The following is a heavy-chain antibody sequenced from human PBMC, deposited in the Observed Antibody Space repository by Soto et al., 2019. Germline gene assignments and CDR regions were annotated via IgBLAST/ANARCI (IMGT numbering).Heavy chain of an antibody. J-gene: IGHJ3*01. CDR1: GFNFSNYA. Sequence: EVQLLESGGGLVQPGGSLRLSCVASGFNFSNYAMSWVRQAPGKGLECVSCITGTGGRTYYADSVKGRFTISRDNSKNTMNLQTLNLRGEDTDLYDCEKDLRALLWYWDLAAFDFWGQGTMVTVSS. V-gene: IGHV3-23*01. CDR3: EKDLRALLWYWDLAAFDF. CDR2: ITGTGGRT. D-gene: IGHD3-10*01.